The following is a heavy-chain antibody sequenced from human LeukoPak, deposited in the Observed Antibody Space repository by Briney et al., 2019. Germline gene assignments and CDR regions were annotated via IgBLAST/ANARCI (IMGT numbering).Heavy chain of an antibody. CDR2: ISGSGDAT. CDR1: GFTFSSYA. Sequence: GGSLRLSCAASGFTFSSYAMTWVRQAPGKGLECVSVISGSGDATNYADSVKGRFTISRDNSKSTLYVQMNSLRAEDTAVYYCAKSTSFYLDSWGQGTLVTVSS. V-gene: IGHV3-23*01. J-gene: IGHJ4*02. CDR3: AKSTSFYLDS.